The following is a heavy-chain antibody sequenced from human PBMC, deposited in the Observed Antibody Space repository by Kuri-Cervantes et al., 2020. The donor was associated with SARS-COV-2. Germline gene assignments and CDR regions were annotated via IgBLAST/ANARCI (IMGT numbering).Heavy chain of an antibody. J-gene: IGHJ6*02. V-gene: IGHV3-66*01. D-gene: IGHD3-10*01. Sequence: GESLKISCVASGFSFSNYAMGWVRQAPGKGLEWVSVIYSGGSTYYADSVKGRFTISRDNSKNTLYLQMNSLRAEDTAVYYRARVSYYGSGSYYPPYYYYYGMDVWGQGTPVTVSS. CDR2: IYSGGST. CDR1: GFSFSNYA. CDR3: ARVSYYGSGSYYPPYYYYYGMDV.